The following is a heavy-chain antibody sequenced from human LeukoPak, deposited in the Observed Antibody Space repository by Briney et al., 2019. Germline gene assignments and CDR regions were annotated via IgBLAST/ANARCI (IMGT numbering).Heavy chain of an antibody. D-gene: IGHD1-26*01. J-gene: IGHJ4*02. CDR3: ARDDGSYSRSPGFDN. CDR2: INSSSSYI. V-gene: IGHV3-21*01. CDR1: GFTFSNYS. Sequence: GSLRLSCAASGFTFSNYSMNWVRPAPGKGLEWVSSINSSSSYIYYADSVKGRFTISRDNAKNSLYLQMNSLRAEDTAVYYCARDDGSYSRSPGFDNWGQGTLVTVSS.